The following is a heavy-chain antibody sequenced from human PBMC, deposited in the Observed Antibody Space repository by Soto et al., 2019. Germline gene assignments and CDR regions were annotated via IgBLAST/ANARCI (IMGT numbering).Heavy chain of an antibody. Sequence: QVPLVESGGGVVQPGRSLRLSCAASGFTFSSYGMHWVRQAPGKGLEWVAVIWYDGSNKYYADSVKGRFTISRDNSKNALYLQMNSLRAEDTAVYYCARDQEWEPKYYFDYWGQGTLVTVSS. CDR3: ARDQEWEPKYYFDY. CDR2: IWYDGSNK. V-gene: IGHV3-33*01. J-gene: IGHJ4*02. D-gene: IGHD1-26*01. CDR1: GFTFSSYG.